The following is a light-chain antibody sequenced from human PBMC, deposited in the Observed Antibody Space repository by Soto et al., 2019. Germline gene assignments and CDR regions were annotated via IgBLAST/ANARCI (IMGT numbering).Light chain of an antibody. Sequence: DIQMTQSPSSLSASVGDRVTIICRASQSISTYLNWYQQKPGKAPKLLIYAASSLQSGVPSRFSGSGSGTDFTLIISSLQPEDFATYYCQQSYSTPQTFGQGTKVEIK. CDR3: QQSYSTPQT. CDR2: AAS. V-gene: IGKV1-39*01. J-gene: IGKJ1*01. CDR1: QSISTY.